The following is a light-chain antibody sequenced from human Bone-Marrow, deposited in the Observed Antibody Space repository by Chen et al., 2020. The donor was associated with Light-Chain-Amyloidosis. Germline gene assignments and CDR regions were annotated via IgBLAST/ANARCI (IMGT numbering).Light chain of an antibody. V-gene: IGLV3-21*02. CDR2: DES. CDR1: NIGSTS. Sequence: SYVLTQPSSVSLAPGQTATIACGGNNIGSTSVHWYQQTPGQAPLLVVYDESDRPSGIHERLSGSNSGNTATLTISRVEAGDEADYYCQVWDRSSDRPVFGGGTKLTVL. J-gene: IGLJ3*02. CDR3: QVWDRSSDRPV.